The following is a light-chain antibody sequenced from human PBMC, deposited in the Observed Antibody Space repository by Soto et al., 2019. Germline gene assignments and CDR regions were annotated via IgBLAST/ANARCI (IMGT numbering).Light chain of an antibody. CDR2: EVS. CDR3: SSYTTTATVL. Sequence: QSVLTQPASVSGSPGQSITISCTGTSSDVGNYDYVSWYQQYPGKVPKLMIYEVSNRPSGVSNRFSGSKSGNTASLTISGLQAEDEADYFCSSYTTTATVLFGGGTKVNVL. V-gene: IGLV2-14*01. J-gene: IGLJ2*01. CDR1: SSDVGNYDY.